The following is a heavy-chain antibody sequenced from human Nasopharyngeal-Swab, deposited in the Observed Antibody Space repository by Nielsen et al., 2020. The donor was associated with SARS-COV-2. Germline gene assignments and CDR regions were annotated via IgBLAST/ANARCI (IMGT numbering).Heavy chain of an antibody. CDR2: IYYSGST. Sequence: SETLSLTCSVSGGSMSSGGYYWSWIRQPPGKGLEWIGYIYYSGSTNYNPSLKSRVTISVDTSKNQFSLKLSSVTAADTAVYYCARGGIAAAGYYYYGMDVWGQGTTVTVSS. V-gene: IGHV4-61*08. CDR3: ARGGIAAAGYYYYGMDV. J-gene: IGHJ6*02. D-gene: IGHD6-13*01. CDR1: GGSMSSGGYY.